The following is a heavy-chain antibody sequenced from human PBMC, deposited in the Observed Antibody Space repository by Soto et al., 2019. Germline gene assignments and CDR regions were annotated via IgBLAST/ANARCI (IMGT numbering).Heavy chain of an antibody. CDR1: GGSIRSSSNY. CDR2: VYYSGST. D-gene: IGHD3-10*01. J-gene: IGHJ4*02. V-gene: IGHV4-39*01. Sequence: HLKLQESGPGLVKPSETLSLMCTVSGGSIRSSSNYWGWIRQPPGKGLEWVGSVYYSGSTYYNPSLKGRVTIFVDTSKNQISLKLTSVTAADTAVYYCGRLFGEGFYGSGIMDCWGQGTLVTVSS. CDR3: GRLFGEGFYGSGIMDC.